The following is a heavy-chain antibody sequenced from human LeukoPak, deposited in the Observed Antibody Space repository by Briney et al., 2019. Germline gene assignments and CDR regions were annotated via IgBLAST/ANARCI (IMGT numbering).Heavy chain of an antibody. D-gene: IGHD1-26*01. CDR1: GFTXXXYA. CDR3: AKGPRIVGATRPLYYFDY. J-gene: IGHJ4*02. CDR2: ISGSGGST. V-gene: IGHV3-23*01. Sequence: GFTXXXYAMSWVRQAPGKGLEGVSAISGSGGSTYYADSVKGRFTISRDNSKNTLYLQTNSLRAEDTAVYYCAKGPRIVGATRPLYYFDYWGQGTLVTVSS.